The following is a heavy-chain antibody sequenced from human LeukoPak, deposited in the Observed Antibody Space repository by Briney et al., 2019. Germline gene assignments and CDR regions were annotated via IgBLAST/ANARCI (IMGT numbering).Heavy chain of an antibody. CDR3: ARADSGPSFPPVY. J-gene: IGHJ4*02. Sequence: GGSLRLSRAASGFTFSRYAMHWVPQAPGKGLEYVSDISTNGDTTYYANSVKGRFTISRDNSKNTLYLQMGSLRGEDMAVYYCARADSGPSFPPVYWGQGALVTVSS. D-gene: IGHD1-26*01. V-gene: IGHV3-64*01. CDR2: ISTNGDTT. CDR1: GFTFSRYA.